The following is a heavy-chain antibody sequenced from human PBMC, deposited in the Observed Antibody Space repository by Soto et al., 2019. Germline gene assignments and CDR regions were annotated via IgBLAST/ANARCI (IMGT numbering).Heavy chain of an antibody. D-gene: IGHD5-18*01. V-gene: IGHV1-69*13. CDR2: IIPIFGTA. CDR1: GGTFSSYA. J-gene: IGHJ6*02. Sequence: SVKVSCKASGGTFSSYAISWVRQAPGQGLEWMGGIIPIFGTANYAQKFQGRVTITADESTSTAYMELGSLRSEDTAVYYCARSTRWIQLWDGGMDVWGQGTTVTVSS. CDR3: ARSTRWIQLWDGGMDV.